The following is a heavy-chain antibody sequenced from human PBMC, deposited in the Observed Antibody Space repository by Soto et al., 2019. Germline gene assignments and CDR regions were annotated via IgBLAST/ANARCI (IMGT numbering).Heavy chain of an antibody. CDR3: ARHLGYYDSSGYHAYFDY. Sequence: VGSLRLSCVASGFAFSNYAMHWVRQAPGKGLEWVAVISYDGSNEFYADSVRGRFTISRDNSKNTVSLQINSLRPEDTAVYYCARHLGYYDSSGYHAYFDYWGQGTLVTVSS. D-gene: IGHD3-22*01. V-gene: IGHV3-30-3*01. J-gene: IGHJ4*02. CDR1: GFAFSNYA. CDR2: ISYDGSNE.